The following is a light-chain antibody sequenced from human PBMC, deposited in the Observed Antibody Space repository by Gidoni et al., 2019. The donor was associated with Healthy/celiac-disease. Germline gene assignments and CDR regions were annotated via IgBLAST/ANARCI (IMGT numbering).Light chain of an antibody. CDR3: SSYTSSSTWV. V-gene: IGLV2-14*01. CDR1: SRDVSGYNY. Sequence: QAALTQPASVSGSPGQSTTISCTGTSRDVSGYNYVSWYQQHPGKALKLMIYDVSNRPSGVSNRFSGSKSGNTASLTISGLQAEDEADYYCSSYTSSSTWVFGGGTKLTVL. CDR2: DVS. J-gene: IGLJ3*02.